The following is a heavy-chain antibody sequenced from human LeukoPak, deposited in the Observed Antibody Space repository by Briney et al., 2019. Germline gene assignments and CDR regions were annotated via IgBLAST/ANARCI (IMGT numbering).Heavy chain of an antibody. CDR2: VSYDGSKK. Sequence: GGSLRLSCAASGFTFSSFSMPWVRQAPGKGLEWVAVVSYDGSKKYYADSVKGRFTISRDNSKNTLYLQMNSLRAEDTAVYYCARDVLVGATTPFDYWGQGTLVTVSS. J-gene: IGHJ4*02. CDR1: GFTFSSFS. CDR3: ARDVLVGATTPFDY. V-gene: IGHV3-30-3*01. D-gene: IGHD1-26*01.